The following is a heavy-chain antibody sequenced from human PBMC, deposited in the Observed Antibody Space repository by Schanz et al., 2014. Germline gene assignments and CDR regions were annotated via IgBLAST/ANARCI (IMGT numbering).Heavy chain of an antibody. D-gene: IGHD4-4*01. CDR2: IGGSGGST. CDR1: GFTFSSYL. V-gene: IGHV3-23*04. Sequence: EVQLVESGGGLVQPGGSLTLSCAASGFTFSSYLMSWVRQALGKGLEWVSGIGGSGGSTDYADSVKGRFTISRDNSKNTVHLQMNSLRAEDTAVYFCAKDRWRATVMVDAFDIWGQGTKVTVSS. CDR3: AKDRWRATVMVDAFDI. J-gene: IGHJ3*02.